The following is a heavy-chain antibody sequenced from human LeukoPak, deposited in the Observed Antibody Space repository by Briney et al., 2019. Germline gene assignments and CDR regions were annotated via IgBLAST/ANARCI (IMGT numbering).Heavy chain of an antibody. J-gene: IGHJ4*02. Sequence: GGSLRLSCAASGFTFSSYSMNWVRQAPGKGLEWVSSINSSSGYIYYADSVKGRFTISRDNSKNTPYLQMNSLRAEDTAVYYCAREGGIAVALYYWGQGTLVTVSS. CDR1: GFTFSSYS. CDR3: AREGGIAVALYY. V-gene: IGHV3-21*01. D-gene: IGHD6-19*01. CDR2: INSSSGYI.